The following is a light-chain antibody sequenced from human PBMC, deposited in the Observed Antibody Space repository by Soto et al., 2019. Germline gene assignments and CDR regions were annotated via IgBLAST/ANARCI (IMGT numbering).Light chain of an antibody. CDR3: QQTDSGPPL. V-gene: IGKV1-39*01. CDR2: AVS. CDR1: QSIGTN. J-gene: IGKJ1*01. Sequence: DIQMTQSPSSLSASVGDRVTITCRASQSIGTNLNWYQQRPGKAPKLLIYAVSRLQSGVSSRFSDSGSRTDFTLSIYSLQREDFASYYCQQTDSGPPLFGQVTKVEIK.